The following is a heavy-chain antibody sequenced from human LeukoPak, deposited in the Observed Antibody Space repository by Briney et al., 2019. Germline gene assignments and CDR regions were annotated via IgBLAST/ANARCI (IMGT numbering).Heavy chain of an antibody. Sequence: PGGSLRLSCAASRFTFNTYTMGWVRQAPGKGLEWVSSISSSSGYIYYADSVKGRFTISRDNAKNSLYLQMNSLRAEDTAVYYCAREGNSGWYFDYWGQGTLVTVSS. CDR3: AREGNSGWYFDY. V-gene: IGHV3-21*01. CDR1: RFTFNTYT. J-gene: IGHJ4*02. D-gene: IGHD5-12*01. CDR2: ISSSSGYI.